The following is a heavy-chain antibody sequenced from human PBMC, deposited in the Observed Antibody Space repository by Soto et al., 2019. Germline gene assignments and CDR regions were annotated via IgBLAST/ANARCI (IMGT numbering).Heavy chain of an antibody. CDR1: GYSFAGYW. V-gene: IGHV5-10-1*01. Sequence: GESLKISCKGSGYSFAGYWITWVRQEPGKGLEWMGRIDPSDSQTYYSPSFRGHVTISVTKSITTVFLQWSSLRASDTAMYYCARHIHDADGGRNFQYYCESWGRETPGAVSS. D-gene: IGHD2-2*02. CDR2: IDPSDSQT. CDR3: ARHIHDADGGRNFQYYCES. J-gene: IGHJ4*01.